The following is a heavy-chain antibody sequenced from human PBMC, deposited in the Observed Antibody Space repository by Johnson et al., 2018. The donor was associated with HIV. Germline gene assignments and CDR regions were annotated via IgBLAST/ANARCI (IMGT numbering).Heavy chain of an antibody. Sequence: QEKLVESGGGLVKPGGFLRLSCAASGFTFSDYYMSWIRQAPGKGLEWVSYISSSGSTIYYADPVKGRFTISRDNAKNSLYLQMNSLRAEDTAVYYCARERNYGTHAAFDIWGQGTMVTVSS. J-gene: IGHJ3*02. CDR1: GFTFSDYY. V-gene: IGHV3-11*04. D-gene: IGHD1-7*01. CDR2: ISSSGSTI. CDR3: ARERNYGTHAAFDI.